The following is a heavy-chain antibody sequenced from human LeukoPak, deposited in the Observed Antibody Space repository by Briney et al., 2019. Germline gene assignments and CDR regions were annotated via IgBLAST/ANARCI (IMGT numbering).Heavy chain of an antibody. V-gene: IGHV7-4-1*02. CDR2: INTNTGNP. D-gene: IGHD5-18*01. Sequence: ASVKVSCKASGGTFSTYAMNWVRQAPGQGLGWVGWINTNTGNPTYAQGFTGRFVFSLDTSVSTTYLQISSLQAEDTAVYYCARVNVEAAMVIWYYYGMDVWGQGTTVVVSS. CDR3: ARVNVEAAMVIWYYYGMDV. CDR1: GGTFSTYA. J-gene: IGHJ6*02.